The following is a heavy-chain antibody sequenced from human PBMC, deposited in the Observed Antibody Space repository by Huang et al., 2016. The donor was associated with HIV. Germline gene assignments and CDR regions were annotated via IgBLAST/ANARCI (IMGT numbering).Heavy chain of an antibody. D-gene: IGHD6-19*01. CDR2: IHWNNDK. Sequence: QITLKESGPTLVKHTQTLTLTCTFSGFSLSTSGVGVGWIRQPPGKALEWLALIHWNNDKHYNSSLKSRLTITKDTSKNQVVLTMANVDPLDTATYYCARRAASGWQQEYFHLWGQGTLVTVSS. V-gene: IGHV2-5*01. CDR3: ARRAASGWQQEYFHL. CDR1: GFSLSTSGVG. J-gene: IGHJ1*01.